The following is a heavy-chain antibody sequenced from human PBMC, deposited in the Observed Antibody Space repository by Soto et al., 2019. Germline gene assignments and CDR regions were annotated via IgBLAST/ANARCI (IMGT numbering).Heavy chain of an antibody. CDR3: ARAKYYFDSGSHFFFDP. V-gene: IGHV4-30-2*01. J-gene: IGHJ5*02. D-gene: IGHD3-10*01. CDR2: IYHSGST. CDR1: GGSISSGGYS. Sequence: PSETLSLTCAVSGGSISSGGYSWSWIRQPPGKGLEWIGYIYHSGSTYYNPSLKSRVTISVDRSKIQFSLKLSSVTAADTAVYYCARAKYYFDSGSHFFFDPWGQGTLVTVSS.